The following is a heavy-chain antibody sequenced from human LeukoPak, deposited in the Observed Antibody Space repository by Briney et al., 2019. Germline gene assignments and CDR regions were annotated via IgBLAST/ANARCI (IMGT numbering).Heavy chain of an antibody. V-gene: IGHV1-69*13. Sequence: SAKVSCKASGGTFSSYAISWVRQAPGQGLEWMGGIIPIFGTANYAQKFQGRVTITADESTSTAYMELSSLRSEDTAVYYCAVRLAARPFHHYYYYMDVWGKGTTVTVSS. J-gene: IGHJ6*03. CDR1: GGTFSSYA. D-gene: IGHD6-6*01. CDR3: AVRLAARPFHHYYYYMDV. CDR2: IIPIFGTA.